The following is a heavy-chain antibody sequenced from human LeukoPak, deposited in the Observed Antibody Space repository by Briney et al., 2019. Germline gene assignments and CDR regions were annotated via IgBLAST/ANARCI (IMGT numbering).Heavy chain of an antibody. CDR2: ISYDGSNK. V-gene: IGHV3-30*04. CDR3: AKHRFSNGWDYFDY. Sequence: GRSLRLSCAASGFTFSSYAMHWVRQAPGKGLEWVAVISYDGSNKYYADSVKGRFTISRDNSKNTLYLQMNSLRAEDTAIYYCAKHRFSNGWDYFDYWGQGTLVTVSS. J-gene: IGHJ4*02. D-gene: IGHD6-19*01. CDR1: GFTFSSYA.